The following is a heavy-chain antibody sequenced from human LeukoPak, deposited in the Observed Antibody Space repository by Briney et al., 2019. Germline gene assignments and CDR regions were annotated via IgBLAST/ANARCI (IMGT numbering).Heavy chain of an antibody. CDR1: GFTFSSYA. Sequence: PGGSLRLSCAASGFTFSSYAMSWVRQAPGKGLEWVSAISGSGGSTCYAGSVKGRFTISRDNSKNTLYLQMNSLRAEDTAVYYCAKNGYDSSGYYYEYFQHWGQGTLVTVSS. D-gene: IGHD3-22*01. J-gene: IGHJ1*01. V-gene: IGHV3-23*01. CDR2: ISGSGGST. CDR3: AKNGYDSSGYYYEYFQH.